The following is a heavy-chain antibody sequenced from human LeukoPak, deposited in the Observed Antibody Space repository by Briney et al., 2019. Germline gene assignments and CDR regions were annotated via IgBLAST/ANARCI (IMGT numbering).Heavy chain of an antibody. V-gene: IGHV3-43D*03. CDR2: ISWGGGST. J-gene: IGHJ4*02. D-gene: IGHD3-22*01. Sequence: GGSLRLSCAASGFTFDDYAMHWVRQAPGKGLEWVSLISWGGGSTYYADSVKGRFTISRDNSKNSLYLQMNSLRAEDTALYYCAKGGITMIVAPDFDYWGQGTLVTVSS. CDR1: GFTFDDYA. CDR3: AKGGITMIVAPDFDY.